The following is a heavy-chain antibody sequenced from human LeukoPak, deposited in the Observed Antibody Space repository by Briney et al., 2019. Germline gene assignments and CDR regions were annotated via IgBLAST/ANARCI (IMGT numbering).Heavy chain of an antibody. Sequence: GGSLRLSCAASGFTFDDYTMHWVRQAPGKGLEWVSLISWDGGSTYYADSVKGRFTISRDNSKNSLYLQMNSLRTEDTALYYCAKVGVGFGELFGHFDYWGQGTLVTVSS. V-gene: IGHV3-43*01. CDR2: ISWDGGST. CDR1: GFTFDDYT. CDR3: AKVGVGFGELFGHFDY. J-gene: IGHJ4*02. D-gene: IGHD3-10*01.